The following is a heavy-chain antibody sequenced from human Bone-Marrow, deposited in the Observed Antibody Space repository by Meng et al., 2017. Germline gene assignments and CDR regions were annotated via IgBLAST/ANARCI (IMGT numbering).Heavy chain of an antibody. V-gene: IGHV4-39*07. Sequence: QLQLQESRPGLVKPSETLSLPCNVSGGSISASSFYWGWIRQAPGKGLEWIGTLHDSGSTYYNPSLKSRVTISADTSNSQFSLKLSSVTAADTAVYYCAREWGTLATAADDYWGQGTLVTVSS. D-gene: IGHD6-13*01. CDR2: LHDSGST. J-gene: IGHJ4*02. CDR1: GGSISASSFY. CDR3: AREWGTLATAADDY.